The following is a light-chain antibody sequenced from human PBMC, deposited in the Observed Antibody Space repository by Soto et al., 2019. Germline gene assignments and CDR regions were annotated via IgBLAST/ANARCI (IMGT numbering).Light chain of an antibody. CDR1: QSVSIW. CDR3: QYDSS. Sequence: DIQMTQSPSTLSASVGDRVTITCRASQSVSIWLAWYQQKPGKAPRLLIYDAASLKTGVPSRFSGSGSGTNFTLTISSPQPDDFATYYCQYDSSFGQGTKVDIK. CDR2: DAA. V-gene: IGKV1-5*01. J-gene: IGKJ2*01.